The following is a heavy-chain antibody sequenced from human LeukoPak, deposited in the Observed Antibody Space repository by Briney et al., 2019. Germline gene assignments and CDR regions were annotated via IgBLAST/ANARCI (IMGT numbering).Heavy chain of an antibody. J-gene: IGHJ3*02. D-gene: IGHD3-16*01. CDR3: ARPLAWGKAFDI. V-gene: IGHV4-30-4*01. Sequence: LSQTLSLTCTVSGDSISSGDYYWSWIRQSPGKGLEWIGYIYYSGSAYYNPSLKSRVTISVDTSKNQFSLKLSSVTAVDTAMYYCARPLAWGKAFDIWGQGTMVTVSS. CDR1: GDSISSGDYY. CDR2: IYYSGSA.